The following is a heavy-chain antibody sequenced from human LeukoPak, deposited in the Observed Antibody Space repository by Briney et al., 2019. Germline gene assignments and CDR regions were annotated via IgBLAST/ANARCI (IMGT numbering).Heavy chain of an antibody. V-gene: IGHV3-21*01. CDR3: ARSIVIGDTTRGFDY. J-gene: IGHJ4*02. Sequence: KPGGSLRLSCAASGFTFSTYSMNWVRQAPGKGLEWVSSISSSSTFIYYADSVKGRFTISRDNARNSLYLQMNSLRAEDTAVYYCARSIVIGDTTRGFDYWGRGILVTVSS. CDR1: GFTFSTYS. CDR2: ISSSSTFI. D-gene: IGHD1-26*01.